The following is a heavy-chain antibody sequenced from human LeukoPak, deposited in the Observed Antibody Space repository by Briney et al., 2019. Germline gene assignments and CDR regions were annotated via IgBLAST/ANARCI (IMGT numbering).Heavy chain of an antibody. J-gene: IGHJ4*02. D-gene: IGHD1-26*01. CDR3: ARSGSVGATDY. CDR1: GGSISSYY. V-gene: IGHV4-59*08. CDR2: IYYSGST. Sequence: PSETLSLTCTVSGGSISSYYWSWIRQPPGKGLEWIGYIYYSGSTNYNPSLKSRVTISVDTSKNQFSLKLSSVTAADTAVYYCARSGSVGATDYWGQGTLVTVSS.